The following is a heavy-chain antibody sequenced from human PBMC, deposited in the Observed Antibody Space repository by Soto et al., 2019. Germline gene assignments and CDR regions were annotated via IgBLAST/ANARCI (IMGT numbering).Heavy chain of an antibody. CDR2: MNPNSGNT. V-gene: IGHV1-8*01. D-gene: IGHD3-3*02. J-gene: IGHJ4*02. CDR3: ARDRRIFGVVTSTTAYY. Sequence: ASVKVSCKASGYTFTSYDINWVRQATGQGLEWMGWMNPNSGNTGYAQKFQGRVTMTTDTSMSTAYMELRSLRSDDTAVYYCARDRRIFGVVTSTTAYYWGQGTLVTVSS. CDR1: GYTFTSYD.